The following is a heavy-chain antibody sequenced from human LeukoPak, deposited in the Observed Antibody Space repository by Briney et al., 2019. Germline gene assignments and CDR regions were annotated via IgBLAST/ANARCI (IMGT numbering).Heavy chain of an antibody. CDR2: ISSSSSYI. D-gene: IGHD2-15*01. Sequence: GSLRLFCSASGFTFSSYSMNWVRQAPGKGLEWVSSISSSSSYIYYADSVKGRFTISRDKAKNSLYLQMNSLRAEDMAVYYCARGAYCSGGSCYSDWFDPWGQGTLVTVSS. J-gene: IGHJ5*01. CDR3: ARGAYCSGGSCYSDWFDP. CDR1: GFTFSSYS. V-gene: IGHV3-21*01.